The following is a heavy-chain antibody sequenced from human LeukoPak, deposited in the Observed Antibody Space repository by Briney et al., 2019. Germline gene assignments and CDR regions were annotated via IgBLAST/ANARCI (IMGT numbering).Heavy chain of an antibody. J-gene: IGHJ4*02. V-gene: IGHV3-23*01. CDR1: GFTFSDYA. D-gene: IGHD1-7*01. CDR2: ITGSGRTT. Sequence: GGSLRLSCAASGFTFSDYAMSWVRQAPGKGLEWVSGITGSGRTTFYADSGKGRFTMSRDNSKNTLYLQMNSLRAEDTAVYYCAKDQSQYITGTTFFDYWGQGTLVTVSS. CDR3: AKDQSQYITGTTFFDY.